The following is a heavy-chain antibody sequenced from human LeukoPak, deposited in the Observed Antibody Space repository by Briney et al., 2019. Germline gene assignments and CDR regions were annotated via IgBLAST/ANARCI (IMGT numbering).Heavy chain of an antibody. CDR1: GGSISSSSYY. V-gene: IGHV4-39*01. J-gene: IGHJ4*02. Sequence: SETLSLTCTVSGGSISSSSYYWGWIRQPPGKGLEWIGSIYYSGSTYYNPSPKSRVTISVDTSKNQFSLKLSSVTAADTAVYYCARLHYYGSGSYYWGQGTLVTVSS. CDR2: IYYSGST. CDR3: ARLHYYGSGSYY. D-gene: IGHD3-10*01.